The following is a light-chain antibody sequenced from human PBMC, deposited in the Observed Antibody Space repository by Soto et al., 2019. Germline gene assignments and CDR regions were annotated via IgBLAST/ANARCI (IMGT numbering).Light chain of an antibody. CDR1: QSISTH. Sequence: DIQMTQSPSSLSVSVGDRVTITCRASQSISTHLNWYQHKPGKAPNLLIHAASNLQTGVPSRFSGSGSGTDFTLTISSLQPEDFATYYCQQSYNVPRTFGQGTRVEIK. CDR2: AAS. J-gene: IGKJ4*01. V-gene: IGKV1-39*01. CDR3: QQSYNVPRT.